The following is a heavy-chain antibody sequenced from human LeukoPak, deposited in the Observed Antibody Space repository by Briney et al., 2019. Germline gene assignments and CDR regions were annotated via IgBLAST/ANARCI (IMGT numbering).Heavy chain of an antibody. CDR1: GGSFSGYY. V-gene: IGHV4-34*01. D-gene: IGHD7-27*01. CDR3: ARAAGENAGATYYYYYYGMDV. J-gene: IGHJ6*02. CDR2: INHSGST. Sequence: SETLSLTCAAYGGSFSGYYWSWIRQPPGKGLEWIGEINHSGSTNYNPSLKSRVTISVDTSKNQFSLKLSSVTAADTAVYYCARAAGENAGATYYYYYYGMDVWGQGTTDTVSS.